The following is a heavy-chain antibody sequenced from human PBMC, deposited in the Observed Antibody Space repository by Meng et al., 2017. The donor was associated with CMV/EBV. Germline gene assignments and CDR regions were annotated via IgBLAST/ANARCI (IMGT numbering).Heavy chain of an antibody. CDR1: GFTFSSYD. D-gene: IGHD3-3*01. CDR2: IRYDGSNK. J-gene: IGHJ6*02. CDR3: AKVGTIFGVVIPDPYYYYGMDV. V-gene: IGHV3-30*02. Sequence: GESLKISCAASGFTFSSYDMHWVRQAPGKGLEWVAFIRYDGSNKYYADSVKGRFTISRDNSKNTLYLQMNSLRAEDTAVYYCAKVGTIFGVVIPDPYYYYGMDVWGQGTTVTVSS.